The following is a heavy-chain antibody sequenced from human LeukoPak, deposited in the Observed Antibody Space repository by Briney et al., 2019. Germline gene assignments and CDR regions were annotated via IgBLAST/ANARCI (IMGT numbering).Heavy chain of an antibody. CDR1: GFTFSSYW. Sequence: GGSLTLSCAASGFTFSSYWLNWVRHAPRKGLELLTGIIQGGSEKYYVDSVKGRFTISRDNAKNSLYLQMNSLSAEDTAVYYCVGRYCTNSVCNPWGQGTLVTVSS. J-gene: IGHJ5*02. CDR2: IIQGGSEK. V-gene: IGHV3-7*05. CDR3: VGRYCTNSVCNP. D-gene: IGHD2-8*01.